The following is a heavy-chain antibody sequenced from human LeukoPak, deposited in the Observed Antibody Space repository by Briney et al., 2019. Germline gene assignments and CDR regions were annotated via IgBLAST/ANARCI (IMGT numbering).Heavy chain of an antibody. Sequence: SQTLSLTCAISGDSVSSNSAAWDWVRQSPSRGLEWLGRTYYRSKWYYDYAVAVKSRISINPDTSKNQFSLQLSSVTPEDTAVYYCARDPVGGSTIFDYWGQGTLVTVSS. D-gene: IGHD1-26*01. CDR2: TYYRSKWYY. CDR1: GDSVSSNSAA. V-gene: IGHV6-1*01. CDR3: ARDPVGGSTIFDY. J-gene: IGHJ4*02.